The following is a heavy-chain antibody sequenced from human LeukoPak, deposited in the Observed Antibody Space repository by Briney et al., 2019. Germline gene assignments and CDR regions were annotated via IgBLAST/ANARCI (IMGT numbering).Heavy chain of an antibody. Sequence: PGRSLRLSCAASGFTFSSYAMHWVRQAPGKGLEWVAVISYDGSNKYYADSVKGRFTISRDYSKNTLYLQMNSLRAEDTAIYYCAKERGVAKPFDYWGQGTLVTVSS. J-gene: IGHJ4*02. CDR1: GFTFSSYA. CDR3: AKERGVAKPFDY. CDR2: ISYDGSNK. V-gene: IGHV3-30-3*02. D-gene: IGHD2-8*02.